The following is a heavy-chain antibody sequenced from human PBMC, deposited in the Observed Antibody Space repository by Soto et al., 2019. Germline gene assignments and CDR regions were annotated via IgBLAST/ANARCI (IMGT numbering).Heavy chain of an antibody. CDR3: ARDHNWAFDL. V-gene: IGHV3-48*01. Sequence: EVRLVESGGGLVQPGESLRLSCVTSSFSSSTFSMNWVRQAPGRGLEWVSYIRTSDSTIYYADSVKGRFTISTDSAKNSLYLQMDNLRAEDTAVYYCARDHNWAFDLWGQGALVTVSS. D-gene: IGHD1-1*01. J-gene: IGHJ4*02. CDR1: SFSSSTFS. CDR2: IRTSDSTI.